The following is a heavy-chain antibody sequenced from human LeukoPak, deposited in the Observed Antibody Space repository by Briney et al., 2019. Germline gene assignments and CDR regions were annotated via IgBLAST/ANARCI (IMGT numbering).Heavy chain of an antibody. CDR3: ARSPGYSSGWYPGPEYFQH. V-gene: IGHV4-39*01. CDR2: IYYSGST. D-gene: IGHD6-19*01. J-gene: IGHJ1*01. Sequence: SETLSLTCTVSGGSISSSSYYWVWIRQPPGKGLVWIGSIYYSGSTYYNPSLKRRVTISVDTSKNQFSLELSSVTAADTAVYYCARSPGYSSGWYPGPEYFQHWGQGTLVTVSS. CDR1: GGSISSSSYY.